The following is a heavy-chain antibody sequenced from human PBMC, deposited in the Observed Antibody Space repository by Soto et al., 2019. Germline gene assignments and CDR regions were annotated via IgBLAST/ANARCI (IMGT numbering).Heavy chain of an antibody. CDR2: IRSSSSYT. J-gene: IGHJ4*02. D-gene: IGHD3-10*01. V-gene: IGHV3-11*05. Sequence: QVQLVESGGGLVKPGGSLSLSCAASGFTFSDYYMSWIRHAPGKGREWVSYIRSSSSYTNYADSVKGRFTISRDNAKNSLYLQMNSLRAEDPAVYYFARFLRGDGSNNGYWGQGTLVTVSS. CDR1: GFTFSDYY. CDR3: ARFLRGDGSNNGY.